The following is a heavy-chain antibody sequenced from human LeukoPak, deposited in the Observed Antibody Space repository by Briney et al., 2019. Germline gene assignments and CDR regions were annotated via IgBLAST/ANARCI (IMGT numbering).Heavy chain of an antibody. Sequence: PGGSLRLSCAASGFTFSSYGMHRVRQAPGKGLEWVAFIRYDGSNKYYAGSVKGRFTISRDNSKNTLYLQMNSLRAEDTAVYYCGSGYNWFDPWGQGTLVTVSS. D-gene: IGHD5-12*01. CDR3: GSGYNWFDP. V-gene: IGHV3-30*02. CDR2: IRYDGSNK. CDR1: GFTFSSYG. J-gene: IGHJ5*02.